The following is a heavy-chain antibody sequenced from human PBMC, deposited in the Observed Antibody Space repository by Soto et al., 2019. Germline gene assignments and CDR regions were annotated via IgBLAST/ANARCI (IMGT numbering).Heavy chain of an antibody. V-gene: IGHV3-21*01. Sequence: EVQLVESGGGLVKPGGSLRLSCAASGFTFSSYSMNWVRQAPGKGLEWVSSISSSSSYIYYADSVKGRFTISRDNAKNSLYLQMNSLRADDTAVYYCARLQVDYYYYGMDVWGQGTTVTVSS. CDR1: GFTFSSYS. CDR3: ARLQVDYYYYGMDV. J-gene: IGHJ6*02. CDR2: ISSSSSYI. D-gene: IGHD2-15*01.